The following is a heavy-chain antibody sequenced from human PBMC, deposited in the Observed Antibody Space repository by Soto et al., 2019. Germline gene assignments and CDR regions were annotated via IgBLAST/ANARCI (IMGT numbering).Heavy chain of an antibody. CDR3: STSQGSSTSLEIYYYYYYGMDV. J-gene: IGHJ6*02. Sequence: QVQVVKSGAEVKKPGSSVKVSCKASGGTFSSYAISWVRQARGQGLEWMGGYIPISGTANYAQKFQGRVTIPADESTSTAYMELRSLISEDTAVYYCSTSQGSSTSLEIYYYYYYGMDVWGHGTTVTVFS. D-gene: IGHD2-2*01. CDR1: GGTFSSYA. CDR2: YIPISGTA. V-gene: IGHV1-69*01.